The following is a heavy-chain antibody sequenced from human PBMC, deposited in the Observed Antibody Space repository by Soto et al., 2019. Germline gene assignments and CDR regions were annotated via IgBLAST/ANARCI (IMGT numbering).Heavy chain of an antibody. J-gene: IGHJ4*02. CDR2: ISAYNGNT. CDR3: ARDLDPPYYVDY. Sequence: ASVKVSCKASGYTFTSYGISWVRQAPGQGLEWMGWISAYNGNTNYAQKLKGRVTMNTDKSTSTAYMELRSLRSDDTDVYYCARDLDPPYYVDYWGQGPLVTAS. V-gene: IGHV1-18*01. CDR1: GYTFTSYG.